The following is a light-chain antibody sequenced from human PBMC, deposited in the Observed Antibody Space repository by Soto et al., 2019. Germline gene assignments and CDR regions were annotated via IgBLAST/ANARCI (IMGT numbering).Light chain of an antibody. Sequence: DIQMTQSPSSLSASVGDRVTITCRASQGISNYLAWYQQKPGKVPKLLIYAASTLQSGVPSRFSGSGSGTDFTLTISSLQPEDVATYFCPKYNSALFTFGPGTKVDIK. J-gene: IGKJ3*01. V-gene: IGKV1-27*01. CDR1: QGISNY. CDR2: AAS. CDR3: PKYNSALFT.